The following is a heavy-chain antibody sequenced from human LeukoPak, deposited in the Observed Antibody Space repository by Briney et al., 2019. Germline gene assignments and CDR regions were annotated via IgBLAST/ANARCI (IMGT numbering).Heavy chain of an antibody. CDR3: ARTLETMVRGVCWFDP. D-gene: IGHD3-10*01. Sequence: ASVKVSCKASGYTFTSYGISWVRQAPGQGLEWMGWISAYNGNTNYAQKLQGRVTMTTDTSTSTAYMELRSLRSDDTAVYYCARTLETMVRGVCWFDPWGQGTLVTVSS. CDR2: ISAYNGNT. J-gene: IGHJ5*02. CDR1: GYTFTSYG. V-gene: IGHV1-18*01.